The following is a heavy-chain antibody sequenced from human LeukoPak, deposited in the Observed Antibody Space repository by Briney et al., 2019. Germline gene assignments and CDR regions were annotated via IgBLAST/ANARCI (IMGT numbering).Heavy chain of an antibody. J-gene: IGHJ4*02. Sequence: PGGSLRLSCAASGFTFSSYSVNWVRQAPGKGLEWISYISSSSSTIYYADSVKGRFTISRDNAKNSLYLQMNSLRAEDTAVYYCARPGIVGAPGAFDYWGQGTLVTVSS. D-gene: IGHD1-26*01. V-gene: IGHV3-48*01. CDR3: ARPGIVGAPGAFDY. CDR2: ISSSSSTI. CDR1: GFTFSSYS.